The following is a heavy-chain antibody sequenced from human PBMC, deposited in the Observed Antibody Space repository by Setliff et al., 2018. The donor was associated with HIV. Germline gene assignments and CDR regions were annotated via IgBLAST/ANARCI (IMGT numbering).Heavy chain of an antibody. CDR2: INSDNGNT. D-gene: IGHD2-2*02. V-gene: IGHV1-3*01. Sequence: ASVKVSCKASGYTLSTYALYWVRQAPGQRLEWMGWINSDNGNTKFSQKFQGRLTITADTTASTAYMVLSSLTSEDTAVYYCARGGAREYQLLYDYFDPWGQGTQVTVSS. J-gene: IGHJ5*02. CDR1: GYTLSTYA. CDR3: ARGGAREYQLLYDYFDP.